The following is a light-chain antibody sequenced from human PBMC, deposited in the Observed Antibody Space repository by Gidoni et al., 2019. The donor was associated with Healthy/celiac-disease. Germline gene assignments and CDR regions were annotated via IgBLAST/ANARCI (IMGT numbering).Light chain of an antibody. Sequence: EIVLTQSPATLSLSPGERATLSCRASQSVSSYLAWYQQKPGQAPRLLIYDASNRATGIPARFSGSGSGTDFTLTISSLEPEDFAVYYCQQRIFGPGPKVDIK. CDR1: QSVSSY. CDR2: DAS. CDR3: QQRI. J-gene: IGKJ3*01. V-gene: IGKV3-11*01.